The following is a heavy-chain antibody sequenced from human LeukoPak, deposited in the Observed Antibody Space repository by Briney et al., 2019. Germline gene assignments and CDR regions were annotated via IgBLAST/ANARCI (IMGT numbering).Heavy chain of an antibody. J-gene: IGHJ3*02. CDR1: GGSISSYY. V-gene: IGHV4-59*01. CDR2: IFYSGSA. Sequence: AETLSLTCTVSGGSISSYYWSWIRQPPGKGLEWVGYIFYSGSADYNPSLKSRVTISLDTAKNQLSLKLSSVTAADTAVYYCARGSGSATVTFFDSWGQGTMVTVSS. CDR3: ARGSGSATVTFFDS. D-gene: IGHD5-12*01.